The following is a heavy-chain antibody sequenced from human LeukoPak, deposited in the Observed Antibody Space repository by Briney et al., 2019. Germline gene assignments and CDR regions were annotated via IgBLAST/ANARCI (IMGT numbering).Heavy chain of an antibody. CDR1: GFTFSSYS. CDR2: ISSSSSYI. J-gene: IGHJ6*03. CDR3: AKICSYSSGWYRDYYYYYYMDV. D-gene: IGHD6-19*01. V-gene: IGHV3-21*04. Sequence: GGSLRLSCAASGFTFSSYSMNWVRQAPGKGLEWVSSISSSSSYIYYADSVKGRSTISRDNSKNTLYLQMNSLRAEDTAVYYCAKICSYSSGWYRDYYYYYYMDVWGKGTTVTVSS.